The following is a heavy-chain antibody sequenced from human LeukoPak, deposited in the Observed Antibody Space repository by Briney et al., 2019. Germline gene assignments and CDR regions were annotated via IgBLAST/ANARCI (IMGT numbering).Heavy chain of an antibody. CDR3: ARDQRRDYFDY. CDR1: GGSISSYY. CDR2: IYYSGST. J-gene: IGHJ4*02. D-gene: IGHD5-24*01. Sequence: SETLSLTCTVSGGSISSYYWSWIRQPPGKGLEWIGYIYYSGSTNYNPSLKSRVTISVGASKNQFSLKLSSVTAADTAVYYCARDQRRDYFDYWGQGTLVTVSS. V-gene: IGHV4-59*01.